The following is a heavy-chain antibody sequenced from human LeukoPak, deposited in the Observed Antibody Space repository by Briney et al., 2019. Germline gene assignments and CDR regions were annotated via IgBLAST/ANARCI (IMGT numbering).Heavy chain of an antibody. CDR1: GGSISSYY. V-gene: IGHV4-59*01. CDR2: IYYSGST. D-gene: IGHD4-17*01. CDR3: ARDTTLTAGAFDI. Sequence: SETLSLTCTVSGGSISSYYWSWIRQPPGKGLEWIGYIYYSGSTNYNPSLKSRVTISVDTSKNQFSPKLSSVTAADTAVYYCARDTTLTAGAFDIWGQGTMVTVSS. J-gene: IGHJ3*02.